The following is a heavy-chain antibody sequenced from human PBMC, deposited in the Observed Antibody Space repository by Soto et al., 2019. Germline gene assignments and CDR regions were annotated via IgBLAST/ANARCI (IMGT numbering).Heavy chain of an antibody. V-gene: IGHV1-69*12. Sequence: QVQLVQSGAEVKKPGSSVKVSCKASGGTFSSYAISWVRQAPGQGLEWMGGIIPIFGTANYAQKFQGRVTITADESTSTAYMELSSLRSEDTAVYYCARDHHYYASSGYSSFDYWGQGTLVTVSS. CDR2: IIPIFGTA. CDR1: GGTFSSYA. CDR3: ARDHHYYASSGYSSFDY. J-gene: IGHJ4*02. D-gene: IGHD3-22*01.